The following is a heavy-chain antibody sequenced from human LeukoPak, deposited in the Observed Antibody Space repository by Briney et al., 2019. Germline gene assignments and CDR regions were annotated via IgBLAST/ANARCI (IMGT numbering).Heavy chain of an antibody. CDR2: INHSGST. V-gene: IGHV4-34*01. J-gene: IGHJ4*02. CDR1: GGSFSGYY. Sequence: PSETLSLTCAVYGGSFSGYYWSWIRQPPGKGLEWIGEINHSGSTNYNPSLKSRVTISVDTSKNQFSLKLSSVTAADTAVYYCARGWDTTMVTDYWGQGTLVTVPS. CDR3: ARGWDTTMVTDY. D-gene: IGHD5-18*01.